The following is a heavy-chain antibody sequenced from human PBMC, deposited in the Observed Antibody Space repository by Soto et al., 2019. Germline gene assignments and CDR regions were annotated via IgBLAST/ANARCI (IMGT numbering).Heavy chain of an antibody. Sequence: GESLKISCKTSGYSFSDYWIGWVRQVPGKGLEWVGTIYAGDSDPRYSPSFEGQDTMSVDKSISTAYLHCSSLKASDSAIYYCARQHPLDSSAWYNWGQGTLVSVSS. V-gene: IGHV5-51*01. CDR3: ARQHPLDSSAWYN. CDR1: GYSFSDYW. D-gene: IGHD6-19*01. J-gene: IGHJ4*02. CDR2: IYAGDSDP.